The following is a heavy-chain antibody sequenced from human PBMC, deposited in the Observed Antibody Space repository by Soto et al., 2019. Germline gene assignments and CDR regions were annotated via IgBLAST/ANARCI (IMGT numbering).Heavy chain of an antibody. CDR3: ARGLSYYYDSSGYPGYFDY. CDR2: IYSGGST. J-gene: IGHJ4*02. CDR1: GFTVSSNY. D-gene: IGHD3-22*01. Sequence: GGSLRLSCAASGFTVSSNYMSWVRQAPGKGLEWVSVIYSGGSTYYADSVKGRFTISRDNSKNTLYLQMNSLRAEDTAVYYCARGLSYYYDSSGYPGYFDYWGQGTLVTVSS. V-gene: IGHV3-53*05.